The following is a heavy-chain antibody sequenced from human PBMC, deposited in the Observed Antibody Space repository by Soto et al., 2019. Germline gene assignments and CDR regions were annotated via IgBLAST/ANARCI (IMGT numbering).Heavy chain of an antibody. CDR1: GGSISSYY. D-gene: IGHD3-10*01. CDR3: ARVDYYGSGSYYLFDY. V-gene: IGHV4-59*01. CDR2: IYYSGST. Sequence: PSETLSLTCTVSGGSISSYYWSWIRQPPGKKLEWIGYIYYSGSTNYNPSIKSRVTISVDTSKNQFSLKLSSVTAADTAVYYCARVDYYGSGSYYLFDYWGQGTLVTVSS. J-gene: IGHJ4*02.